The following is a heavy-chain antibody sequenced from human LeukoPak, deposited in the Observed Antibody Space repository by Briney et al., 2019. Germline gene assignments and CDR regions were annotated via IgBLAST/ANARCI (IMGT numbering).Heavy chain of an antibody. V-gene: IGHV3-15*01. Sequence: GGSLRLSCAASGFTFSNAWMSWVRQAPGKGLEWVGRIKSKNDGGTTDYAAPVKSRFTISRDDSKNTLYLQMNSLKTEDTAVYYCTILLDTTVITSYYYYMDVWGKGTTVTVSS. D-gene: IGHD1-1*01. J-gene: IGHJ6*03. CDR2: IKSKNDGGTT. CDR1: GFTFSNAW. CDR3: TILLDTTVITSYYYYMDV.